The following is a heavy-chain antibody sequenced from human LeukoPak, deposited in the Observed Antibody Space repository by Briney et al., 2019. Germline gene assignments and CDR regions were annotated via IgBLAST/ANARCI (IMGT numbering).Heavy chain of an antibody. J-gene: IGHJ4*02. CDR2: INPNSGGT. CDR3: ATSRGDYGDYYPNYFDC. Sequence: GASVKVSCKASGYTFTGYYMHWVRQAPGQGLEWMGWINPNSGGTNYAQKLQGRVTMTRDTSISTAYMELSRLRSDDTAVYYCATSRGDYGDYYPNYFDCWGQGTLVTVSS. V-gene: IGHV1-2*02. CDR1: GYTFTGYY. D-gene: IGHD4-17*01.